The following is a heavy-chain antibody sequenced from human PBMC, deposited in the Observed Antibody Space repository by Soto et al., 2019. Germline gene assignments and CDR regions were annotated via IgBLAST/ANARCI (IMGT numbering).Heavy chain of an antibody. CDR2: TYYRSKWYN. J-gene: IGHJ4*02. Sequence: PSQTLSLTCAISVDSVSSNSAAWNWIRQSPSRGLEWLGRTYYRSKWYNDYAVSVKSRITINPDTSKNQFSLQLNSVTPEDTAVYYCARDQVRYDLSLNFVYWGQGPLVTVSS. CDR3: ARDQVRYDLSLNFVY. V-gene: IGHV6-1*01. D-gene: IGHD3-3*01. CDR1: VDSVSSNSAA.